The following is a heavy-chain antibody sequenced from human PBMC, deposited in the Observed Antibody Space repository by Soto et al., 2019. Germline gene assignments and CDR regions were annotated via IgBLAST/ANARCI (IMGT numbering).Heavy chain of an antibody. CDR2: TSWNSGSI. J-gene: IGHJ4*02. CDR3: AKAIDYGDYASDY. V-gene: IGHV3-9*01. D-gene: IGHD4-17*01. Sequence: PGGSLRLSCAASGFTFDDYAMHWVRQAPGKGLEWVSGTSWNSGSIGYADSVKGRFTISRDNAKNSLYLQMNSLRAEDTALYYCAKAIDYGDYASDYWGQGTLVTVSS. CDR1: GFTFDDYA.